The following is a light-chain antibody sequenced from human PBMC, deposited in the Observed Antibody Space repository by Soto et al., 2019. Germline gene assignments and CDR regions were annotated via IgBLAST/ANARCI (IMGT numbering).Light chain of an antibody. V-gene: IGKV1-6*01. Sequence: AIQMTPSPSSLSASVGDRVTITCRASQDIRDDLGWYRQKPGKAPKLLIYATSSLQSGVPSRFSGSGSGTNFTLTISSLQPEDFATYYCLQDYNYPITFGQGTRLEIK. CDR1: QDIRDD. CDR2: ATS. J-gene: IGKJ5*01. CDR3: LQDYNYPIT.